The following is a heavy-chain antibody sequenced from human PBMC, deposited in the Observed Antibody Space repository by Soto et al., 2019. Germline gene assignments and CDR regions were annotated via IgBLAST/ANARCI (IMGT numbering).Heavy chain of an antibody. Sequence: GGSLRLPCAASEFLFRSYGMHWVRHAPGKGLEWVASISKDGSKTYYGDSVKGRFTISRDNSENTLYLQMSSLRAADTALYFCAREPPPIAAAGIDPRGQGTLVTVSS. CDR3: AREPPPIAAAGIDP. CDR1: EFLFRSYG. V-gene: IGHV3-30*03. D-gene: IGHD6-13*01. J-gene: IGHJ5*02. CDR2: ISKDGSKT.